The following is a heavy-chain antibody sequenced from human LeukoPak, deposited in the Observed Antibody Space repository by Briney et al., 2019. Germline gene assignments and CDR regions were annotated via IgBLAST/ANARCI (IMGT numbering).Heavy chain of an antibody. CDR1: GYTFTGHY. D-gene: IGHD3-3*01. CDR2: INPNSGGT. Sequence: ASVKVSCKASGYTFTGHYMHWVRQAPGQGLEWMGSINPNSGGTKYAQKFQGRVTLTRDTSISTAYMELSRLRCDDTAVYYCARSYDFWSGPPFDPWGQGTLVTVSS. V-gene: IGHV1-2*02. J-gene: IGHJ5*02. CDR3: ARSYDFWSGPPFDP.